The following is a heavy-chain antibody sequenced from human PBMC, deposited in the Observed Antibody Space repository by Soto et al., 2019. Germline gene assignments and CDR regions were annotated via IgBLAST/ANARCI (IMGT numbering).Heavy chain of an antibody. V-gene: IGHV1-8*01. Sequence: SVKVSCKASGYTFTSYDINWVRQATVQGLEWMGWMNPNSGNTGYAQKFQGRVTMTRNTSISTAYMELSSLRSEDTAVYYCARSRLSCSSTSCGANWFDPWGQGTLVTVSS. CDR3: ARSRLSCSSTSCGANWFDP. CDR2: MNPNSGNT. D-gene: IGHD2-2*01. CDR1: GYTFTSYD. J-gene: IGHJ5*02.